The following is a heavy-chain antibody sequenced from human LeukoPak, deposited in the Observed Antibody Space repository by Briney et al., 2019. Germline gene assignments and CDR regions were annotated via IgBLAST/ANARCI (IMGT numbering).Heavy chain of an antibody. J-gene: IGHJ4*02. V-gene: IGHV3-7*03. Sequence: GGSLRLSCAASGFTFSGYAMHWVRQAPGKGLEWVANIKQDGNERYYVDSVGGRFTVSRDNAKNSLYLQLNSLRADDTAVYYCARVPDQGGNGWYYFDFWGQGTLVTVSS. CDR3: ARVPDQGGNGWYYFDF. D-gene: IGHD6-19*01. CDR2: IKQDGNER. CDR1: GFTFSGYA.